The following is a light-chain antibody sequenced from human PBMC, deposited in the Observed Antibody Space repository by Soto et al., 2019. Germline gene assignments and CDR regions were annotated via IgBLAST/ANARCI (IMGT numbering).Light chain of an antibody. V-gene: IGLV1-40*01. CDR1: SSNIGAGYY. CDR2: DNI. Sequence: QSVLTQPPSVSGAPGQRVTISCTGSSSNIGAGYYVHWYRQLPGTAPKLLIYDNINRPSGVPDRFSGSKSGSSASLVITGLQTDDEADYYCQSYDTSLSGHVVFGGGTKLTVL. CDR3: QSYDTSLSGHVV. J-gene: IGLJ2*01.